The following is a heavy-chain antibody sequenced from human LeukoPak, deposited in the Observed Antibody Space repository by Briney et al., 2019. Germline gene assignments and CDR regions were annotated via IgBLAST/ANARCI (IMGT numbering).Heavy chain of an antibody. CDR2: INHSGST. CDR1: GGSFSGYY. J-gene: IGHJ3*02. CDR3: ARGPYYDSTKTSGFDI. Sequence: SETLSLTCAVYGGSFSGYYWSWIRQPPGKGLEWIGEINHSGSTNYNPSLKSRVTISVDTSKNQFSLKLSSVTAADTAVYYCARGPYYDSTKTSGFDIWGQGTMVTVSS. V-gene: IGHV4-34*01. D-gene: IGHD3-22*01.